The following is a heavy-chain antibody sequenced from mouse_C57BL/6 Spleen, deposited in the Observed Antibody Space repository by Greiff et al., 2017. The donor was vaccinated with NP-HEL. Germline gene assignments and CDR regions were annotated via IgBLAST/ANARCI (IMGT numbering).Heavy chain of an antibody. D-gene: IGHD1-1*01. CDR3: ARQIAYGYAMDY. CDR2: ISSGGSYT. V-gene: IGHV5-6*01. CDR1: GFTFSSYG. Sequence: EVKLMESGGDLVKPGGSLKLSCAASGFTFSSYGMSWVRQTPDKRLEWVATISSGGSYTYYPDSVKGRFTISRDNAKNTLYLQMSSLKSEDTAMYYCARQIAYGYAMDYWGQGTSVTVSS. J-gene: IGHJ4*01.